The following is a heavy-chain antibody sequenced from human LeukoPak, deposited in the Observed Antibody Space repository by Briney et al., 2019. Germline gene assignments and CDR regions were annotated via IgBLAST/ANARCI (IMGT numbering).Heavy chain of an antibody. Sequence: GGSLRLSCAAHGLTFSNYGMNWVRQAPGKGLEWVSYISSFSNYIYYADSVRGRFIIARDNAKNSLYLQMDSLRVEDTAVYYCARTQDSHDWIDTWGQGTLVTVSS. CDR3: ARTQDSHDWIDT. V-gene: IGHV3-21*06. CDR1: GLTFSNYG. J-gene: IGHJ5*02. CDR2: ISSFSNYI. D-gene: IGHD4-11*01.